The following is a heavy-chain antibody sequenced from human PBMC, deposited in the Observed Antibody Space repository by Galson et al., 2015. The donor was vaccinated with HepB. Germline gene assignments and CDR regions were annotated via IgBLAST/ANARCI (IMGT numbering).Heavy chain of an antibody. CDR1: EFTFSTYW. V-gene: IGHV3-7*03. Sequence: SLRHSRAASEFTFSTYWMTWVRQAPGRGLKWVATINQDGSQKYYVDSLKGRVTSSRDNTKNSLYLEMNSLRAEDTAFYYCTRDVGDAWGQGTLVTVSS. CDR2: INQDGSQK. J-gene: IGHJ1*01. CDR3: TRDVGDA. D-gene: IGHD1-26*01.